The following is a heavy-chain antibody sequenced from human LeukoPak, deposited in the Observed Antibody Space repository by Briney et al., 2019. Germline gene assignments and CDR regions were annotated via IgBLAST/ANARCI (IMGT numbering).Heavy chain of an antibody. CDR1: GFTFSSYG. CDR2: IWYDGSNK. D-gene: IGHD3-16*01. V-gene: IGHV3-33*01. CDR3: ARDGGGLDY. Sequence: PGGSLRLSCAASGFTFSSYGMHWVRQAPGKGLEWMAVIWYDGSNKYYADSVKGRFTISRDNAKNSLHLQMNSLRVEDTAVYYCARDGGGLDYWGQGTQVTVSS. J-gene: IGHJ4*02.